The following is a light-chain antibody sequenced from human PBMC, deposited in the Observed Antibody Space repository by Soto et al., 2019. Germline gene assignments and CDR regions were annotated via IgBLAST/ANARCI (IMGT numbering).Light chain of an antibody. CDR2: DVS. CDR3: SSSTSSSTLVV. Sequence: QSALTQPASVSGSPGQSITISCTGTSSDVGGYNYVSWYQQHPGKAPKLMIYDVSNRPSGGSNRFSGSKSGNTASLTISGLQAEDEADYYCSSSTSSSTLVVFGGGTKLTVL. CDR1: SSDVGGYNY. J-gene: IGLJ2*01. V-gene: IGLV2-14*01.